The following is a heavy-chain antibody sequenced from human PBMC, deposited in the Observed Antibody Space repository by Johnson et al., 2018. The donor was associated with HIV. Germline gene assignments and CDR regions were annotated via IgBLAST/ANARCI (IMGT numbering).Heavy chain of an antibody. J-gene: IGHJ3*02. CDR1: GFTFSSYG. V-gene: IGHV3-NL1*01. Sequence: QVQLVESGGGVVQPGGSLRLSCAASGFTFSSYGMHWVRQAPGKGLEWVAFIYSGGTTYSADSVKGRFTISRDNSKNTLYLQMNSLRAEDTAMYYCAKQNRGAFDIWGQGTMVTVSS. CDR3: AKQNRGAFDI. CDR2: IYSGGTT.